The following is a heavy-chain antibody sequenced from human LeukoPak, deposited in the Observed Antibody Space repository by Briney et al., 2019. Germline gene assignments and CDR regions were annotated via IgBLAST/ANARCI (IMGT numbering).Heavy chain of an antibody. D-gene: IGHD7-27*01. CDR3: ARPLGRRYDAFDI. CDR1: GYTFTSYG. V-gene: IGHV1-8*03. CDR2: MNPNSGNT. J-gene: IGHJ3*02. Sequence: ASVKVSCKASGYTFTSYGISWVRQAPGQGLEWMGWMNPNSGNTGYAQKFQGRVTITRNTSISTAYMELSSLRSEDTAVYYCARPLGRRYDAFDIWGQGTMVTVSS.